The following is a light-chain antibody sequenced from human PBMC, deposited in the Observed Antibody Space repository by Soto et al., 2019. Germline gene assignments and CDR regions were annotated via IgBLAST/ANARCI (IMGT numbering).Light chain of an antibody. Sequence: DIQMTQSPSTLSASVGDRVTITCRASQSISTWLAWYQQKPGKAPKLLIYTASNLEGGVPSRFSGSGSGTEFTLTISGLQPDDFATYYCQQYNSAWTFGQGTKVDIK. CDR3: QQYNSAWT. V-gene: IGKV1-5*03. CDR2: TAS. J-gene: IGKJ1*01. CDR1: QSISTW.